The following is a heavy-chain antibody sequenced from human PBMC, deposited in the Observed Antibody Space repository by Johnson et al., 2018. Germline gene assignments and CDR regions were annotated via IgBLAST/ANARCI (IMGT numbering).Heavy chain of an antibody. CDR1: GFTVSSNY. D-gene: IGHD6-19*01. J-gene: IGHJ6*02. V-gene: IGHV3-66*01. CDR3: ARDKPGIAVAVDYYGMDV. Sequence: VQLVQSGGGVVQPGRSLRLSCAASGFTVSSNYMSWVRQAPGKGLEWVSVIYSGGSTYYADSVKGRFTISRENAKNSLYLQMNSLGAEDTAVYYCARDKPGIAVAVDYYGMDVWGQGTTVTVSS. CDR2: IYSGGST.